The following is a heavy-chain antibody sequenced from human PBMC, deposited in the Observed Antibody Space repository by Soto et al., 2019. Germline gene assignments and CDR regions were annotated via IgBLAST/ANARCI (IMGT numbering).Heavy chain of an antibody. CDR3: ATNESIARNWFDP. Sequence: GESLKISCXGCGLRFTKYWLSWVPEIRGKGLEWMANIDPVDSYANYSPSFQGHVTFSVDTSIGTAYLQWSSLKASDTAMYFCATNESIARNWFDPWGQGTQVTVSS. J-gene: IGHJ5*02. CDR2: IDPVDSYA. D-gene: IGHD6-13*01. CDR1: GLRFTKYW. V-gene: IGHV5-10-1*01.